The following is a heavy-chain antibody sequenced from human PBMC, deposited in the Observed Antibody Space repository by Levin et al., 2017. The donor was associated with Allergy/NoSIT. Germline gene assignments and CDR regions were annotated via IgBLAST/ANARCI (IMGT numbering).Heavy chain of an antibody. CDR2: ITTGGET. D-gene: IGHD2-8*01. Sequence: PGGSLRLSCAASGLNFNFSRYDMYWVRQPTGKSLEWVSTITTGGETSYLESVKGRFTISRENAKNSLYLQMNSLRAGDTAVYYCTRDQSLINYYYGMDVWGQGTTVTVSS. CDR3: TRDQSLINYYYGMDV. V-gene: IGHV3-13*01. CDR1: GLNFNFSRYD. J-gene: IGHJ6*02.